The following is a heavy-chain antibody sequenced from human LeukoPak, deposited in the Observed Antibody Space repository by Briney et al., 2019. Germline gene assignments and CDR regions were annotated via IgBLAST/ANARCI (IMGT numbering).Heavy chain of an antibody. CDR2: IYYSGTT. CDR1: GGTIRSLY. Sequence: PSETLSLTCTLSGGTIRSLYWRWVRQPPGKGLEWIGFIYYSGTTSYNPSLKSRVTIAIDTSSNQFSLRVRSVTAADTAVYYCARREMPTHPRGSSYAHAFDTWGHGTRVTVSS. CDR3: ARREMPTHPRGSSYAHAFDT. J-gene: IGHJ3*02. D-gene: IGHD2/OR15-2a*01. V-gene: IGHV4-59*08.